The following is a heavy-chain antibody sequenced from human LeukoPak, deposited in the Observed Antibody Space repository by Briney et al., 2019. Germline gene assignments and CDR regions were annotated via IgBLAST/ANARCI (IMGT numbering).Heavy chain of an antibody. V-gene: IGHV3-23*01. CDR1: GFTFSSDA. Sequence: GGSLRLSCTSSGFTFSSDAMTWVRQAPGKGLEWVSSISGSGDVTYYADSVKGRFTISRDNSKNTLYLQMNSLKAEDTAVYYCATLLQYQNDYWGQGTLVTVSS. CDR2: ISGSGDVT. J-gene: IGHJ4*02. CDR3: ATLLQYQNDY. D-gene: IGHD4-11*01.